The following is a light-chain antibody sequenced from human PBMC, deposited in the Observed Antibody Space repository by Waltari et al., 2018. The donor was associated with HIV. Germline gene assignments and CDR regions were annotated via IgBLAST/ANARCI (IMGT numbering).Light chain of an antibody. CDR3: QSYDRISWV. CDR2: SSS. J-gene: IGLJ3*02. Sequence: QSVLTQPPSVSGAPGQRVTISCTGSSSHIGAGYDLHWYQQLPGTAPTLLIYSSSDWALGVPDRFSGSKSGTSASLVITGLQAEDEADYYCQSYDRISWVFGAGTKLTVL. CDR1: SSHIGAGYD. V-gene: IGLV1-40*01.